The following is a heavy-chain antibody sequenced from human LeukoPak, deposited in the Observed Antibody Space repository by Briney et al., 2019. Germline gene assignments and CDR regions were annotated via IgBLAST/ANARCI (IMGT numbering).Heavy chain of an antibody. D-gene: IGHD1-1*01. CDR2: IYYSGST. Sequence: PSETLSLTCTVSGGSISSYYWSWIRQPPGKGLEWIGYIYYSGSTNYNPSLKSRVTISVDTSKNQFSLKLSSVTAADTAVYYCARHRGNWNDGLSYYMDVWGKGTTVTVSS. J-gene: IGHJ6*03. CDR1: GGSISSYY. V-gene: IGHV4-59*08. CDR3: ARHRGNWNDGLSYYMDV.